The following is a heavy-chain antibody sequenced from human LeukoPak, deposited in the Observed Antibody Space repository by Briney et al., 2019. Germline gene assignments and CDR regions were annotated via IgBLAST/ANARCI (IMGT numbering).Heavy chain of an antibody. CDR1: GYTFSNYD. CDR3: ARQYAHWNPFAG. CDR2: MNPNSGNT. V-gene: IGHV1-8*01. D-gene: IGHD1-1*01. J-gene: IGHJ4*02. Sequence: ASVKVSCKASGYTFSNYDINWVRQATGQGLEWMGWMNPNSGNTGYAQKFQGRVTMTRNTSISTAYMELSSLRSEDTAVYYCARQYAHWNPFAGWGQGTLVTVSS.